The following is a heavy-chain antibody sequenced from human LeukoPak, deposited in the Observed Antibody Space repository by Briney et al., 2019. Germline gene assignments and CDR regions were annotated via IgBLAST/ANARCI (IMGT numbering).Heavy chain of an antibody. CDR1: GYRFTSHW. CDR3: ARANWATSSFDY. V-gene: IGHV5-51*01. J-gene: IGHJ4*02. Sequence: GESLKISCKGSGYRFTSHWNAWVRQMPGKGLEWMGIIYPGDSDTTYSPSFQGQVTISADKSITTAYLQWSSLKASDTAMYYCARANWATSSFDYWGLGTPVTVSS. D-gene: IGHD7-27*01. CDR2: IYPGDSDT.